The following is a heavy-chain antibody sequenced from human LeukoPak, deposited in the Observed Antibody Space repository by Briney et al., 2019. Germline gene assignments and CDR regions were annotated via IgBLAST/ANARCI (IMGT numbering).Heavy chain of an antibody. Sequence: GRSLRLSCAASGFTFSSYAMHWVRQAPGKGLEWVAVIWFDGGDKYYADSVKGRFTISRDNSKNTLYLQMNSLRAEDTAVYYCARDLKSAYSGYEIDYWGQGTLVTVSS. V-gene: IGHV3-33*08. CDR1: GFTFSSYA. CDR3: ARDLKSAYSGYEIDY. CDR2: IWFDGGDK. D-gene: IGHD5-12*01. J-gene: IGHJ4*02.